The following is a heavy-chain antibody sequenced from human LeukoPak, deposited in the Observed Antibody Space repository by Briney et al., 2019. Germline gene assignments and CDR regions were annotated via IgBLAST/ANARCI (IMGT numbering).Heavy chain of an antibody. CDR1: GYTFTSYG. V-gene: IGHV1-18*01. J-gene: IGHJ4*02. Sequence: GASVKVSCKASGYTFTSYGISWVRQAPGQGLEWMGWISAYNGNTNFAQKLQGRVTMTTDTSTSTAYMELRSLRSDDTAVYYCARDSYSGIYFGFDYWGQGTLATVSS. CDR3: ARDSYSGIYFGFDY. D-gene: IGHD1-26*01. CDR2: ISAYNGNT.